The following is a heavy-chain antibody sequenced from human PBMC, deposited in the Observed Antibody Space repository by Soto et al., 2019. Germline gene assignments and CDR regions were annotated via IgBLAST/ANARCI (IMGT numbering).Heavy chain of an antibody. CDR2: INHSGST. D-gene: IGHD2-2*01. V-gene: IGHV4-34*01. CDR3: ARGRGYCSSTSCWKDV. CDR1: GGSFSGYY. J-gene: IGHJ6*02. Sequence: SATLSLTCAVYGGSFSGYYWSWIRQPPGKGLEWIGEINHSGSTNYNPSLKSRVTISVDTSKNQFSLKLSSVTAADTAVYYCARGRGYCSSTSCWKDVWGQGTTVTVSS.